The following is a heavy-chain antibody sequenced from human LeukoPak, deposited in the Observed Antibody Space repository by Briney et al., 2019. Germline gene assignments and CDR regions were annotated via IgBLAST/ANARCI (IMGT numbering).Heavy chain of an antibody. CDR3: AKDSSYYDSSGPSTNAFDT. CDR1: ALTFSTYG. J-gene: IGHJ3*02. CDR2: IREDGSNK. Sequence: GGSPRLSRAASALTFSTYGMHWVRQAPGNGLGWGAFIREDGSNKYYADSVKGRFTISRDNSKNTLYLQMNSPRAEDTAVYYCAKDSSYYDSSGPSTNAFDTWGQGTMVTVSS. D-gene: IGHD3-22*01. V-gene: IGHV3-30*02.